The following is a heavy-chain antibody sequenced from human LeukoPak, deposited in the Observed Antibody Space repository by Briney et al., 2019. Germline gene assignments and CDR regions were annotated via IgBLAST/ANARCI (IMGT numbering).Heavy chain of an antibody. CDR3: AKDLSPGVY. V-gene: IGHV3-23*01. CDR2: ISGSDGST. CDR1: GFTFSSYG. Sequence: PGGSLRLSCAASGFTFSSYGIHWVRQAPGKGLEWVSAISGSDGSTYYADSVKGRFTISRDNSKNTLYLQMSSLRAEDTAVYYCAKDLSPGVYWGQGTLVTVSS. J-gene: IGHJ4*02. D-gene: IGHD2-8*01.